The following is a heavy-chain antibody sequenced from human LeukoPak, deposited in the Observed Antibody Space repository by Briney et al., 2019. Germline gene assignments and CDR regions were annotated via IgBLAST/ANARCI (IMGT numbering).Heavy chain of an antibody. J-gene: IGHJ3*02. V-gene: IGHV4-34*01. CDR1: GGSFIGYY. D-gene: IGHD3-16*02. CDR2: INHSGST. CDR3: ASQRYDYVWGSYRTDAFDI. Sequence: SETLSLTCAVYGGSFIGYYWSWIRQPPGKGLEWIGEINHSGSTNYNPSLKSRVTISVDTSKNQFSLKLSSVTAADTAVYYCASQRYDYVWGSYRTDAFDIWGQGTKVTVSS.